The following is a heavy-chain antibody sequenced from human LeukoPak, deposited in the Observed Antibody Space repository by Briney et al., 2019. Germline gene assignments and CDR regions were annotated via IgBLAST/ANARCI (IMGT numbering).Heavy chain of an antibody. CDR1: GGSISSSSYY. V-gene: IGHV4-39*07. J-gene: IGHJ4*02. Sequence: SSETLSLTCTVSGGSISSSSYYWGWIRQPPGKGLEWIGSIYYSGSTYYNPSLKSRVTISVDTSKNQFSLKLSSVTAADTAVYYCARYLSSGYSSGWYLDYWGQGTLVTVSS. CDR2: IYYSGST. D-gene: IGHD6-19*01. CDR3: ARYLSSGYSSGWYLDY.